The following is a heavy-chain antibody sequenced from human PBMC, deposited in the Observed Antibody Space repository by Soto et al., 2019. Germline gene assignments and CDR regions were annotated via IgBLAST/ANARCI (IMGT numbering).Heavy chain of an antibody. Sequence: GAAVKVSCKASGGTFRSYAISWVRQAPGQGLEWMGGIIPIFGTANYAQKFQGRVTITADESTSTAYMELSSLRSEDTAVYYCARGVIVVVPAANYYYGMDVWGQGSTVTVAS. CDR2: IIPIFGTA. V-gene: IGHV1-69*13. CDR1: GGTFRSYA. CDR3: ARGVIVVVPAANYYYGMDV. D-gene: IGHD2-2*01. J-gene: IGHJ6*02.